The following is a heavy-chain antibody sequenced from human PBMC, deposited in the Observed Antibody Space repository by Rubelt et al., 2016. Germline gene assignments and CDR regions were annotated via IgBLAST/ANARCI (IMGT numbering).Heavy chain of an antibody. J-gene: IGHJ6*02. V-gene: IGHV2-70*15. Sequence: QVTLRESGPALVKPTQTLTLTCTFSGFSLSTSGMCVRWIRQPPGKALEWLARIDWDDDKYYSTSLKTRLTISKDTSKNQVVLTRTNMDPVDTATYYCARILLPDYYDSSGGMDVWGQGTTVTVSS. CDR1: GFSLSTSGMC. CDR2: IDWDDDK. D-gene: IGHD3-22*01. CDR3: ARILLPDYYDSSGGMDV.